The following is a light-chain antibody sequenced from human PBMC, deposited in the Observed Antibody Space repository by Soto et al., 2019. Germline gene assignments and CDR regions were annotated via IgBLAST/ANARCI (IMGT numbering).Light chain of an antibody. Sequence: EIVMTQSPATLSVSPGERATLSCRASQSVSSNLAWYQQKPGQAPRLLIYGASTRATGIPARFSGSGSGTGYTLTIISLQSEDFAVYDCQQYNNWPPWTVGQGTKLEIK. V-gene: IGKV3-15*01. CDR3: QQYNNWPPWT. CDR2: GAS. CDR1: QSVSSN. J-gene: IGKJ2*01.